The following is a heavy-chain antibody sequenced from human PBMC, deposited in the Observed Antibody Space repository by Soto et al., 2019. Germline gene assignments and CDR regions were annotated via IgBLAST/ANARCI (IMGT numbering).Heavy chain of an antibody. Sequence: ESVGGVVQPGRSLRLSCAASGFTFSSYGMHWVRQAPGKGLEWVAVIWYDGSNKYYADSVKGRFTISRDNSKNTLYLQMNSLRAEDTAVYYCARSIRFLESELSYYYYYGMDVWGQGTTVTVSS. J-gene: IGHJ6*02. CDR2: IWYDGSNK. D-gene: IGHD3-3*01. CDR3: ARSIRFLESELSYYYYYGMDV. CDR1: GFTFSSYG. V-gene: IGHV3-33*01.